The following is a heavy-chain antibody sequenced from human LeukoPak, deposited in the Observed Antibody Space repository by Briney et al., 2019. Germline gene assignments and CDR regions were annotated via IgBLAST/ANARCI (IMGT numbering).Heavy chain of an antibody. V-gene: IGHV1-46*01. J-gene: IGHJ5*02. D-gene: IGHD4-23*01. CDR2: INPGGGST. CDR1: GYAFTSYY. Sequence: GASVKVSCKASGYAFTSYYMHWVRRAPGQGLEWMGIINPGGGSTSYAQKFQDRVTMTRDTSTSTVYMELSSLRSEDTAVYYCAKDLRWDHPGFDPWGQGTLVIVSS. CDR3: AKDLRWDHPGFDP.